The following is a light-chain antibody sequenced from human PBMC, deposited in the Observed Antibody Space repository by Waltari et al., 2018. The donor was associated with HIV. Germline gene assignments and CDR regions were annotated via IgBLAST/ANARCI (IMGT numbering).Light chain of an antibody. CDR1: HTISSS. CDR3: QQYSAFPFT. Sequence: DIEMTQSPSTLPLSLGDRITITCRASHTISSSLAWYQQRPGTAPKLLIYKASSLEDGVPSRFSGSGSGTEFTLTISSLQPDDIAVYFCQQYSAFPFTFGQGTKLEI. J-gene: IGKJ2*01. CDR2: KAS. V-gene: IGKV1-5*03.